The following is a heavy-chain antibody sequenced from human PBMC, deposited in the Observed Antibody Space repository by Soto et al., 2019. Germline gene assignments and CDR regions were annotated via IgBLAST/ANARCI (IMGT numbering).Heavy chain of an antibody. D-gene: IGHD3-10*01. V-gene: IGHV4-4*02. J-gene: IGHJ6*03. Sequence: SETLSLTCAVSSGSISSSNWWSWVRQPPGKGLEWIGEIYHSGSTNYNPSLKSRVTISVDKSKNQFSLKLSSVTAADTAVYYCARDQGPGGGDYYYYMDVWGKGTTVTVSS. CDR3: ARDQGPGGGDYYYYMDV. CDR2: IYHSGST. CDR1: SGSISSSNW.